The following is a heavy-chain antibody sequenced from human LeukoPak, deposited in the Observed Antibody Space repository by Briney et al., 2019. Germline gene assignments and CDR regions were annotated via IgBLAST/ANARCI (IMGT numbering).Heavy chain of an antibody. CDR2: IYSGGFT. V-gene: IGHV3-66*01. CDR3: ARDVSGSFYVGWFDP. Sequence: GGSLRLSCAASGFNITSNYMNWVRQAPGKGLEWVAIIYSGGFTYYRDSVKGRFTIYRDNSKNTVYLQMNSLRAEDTAVHYCARDVSGSFYVGWFDPWGQGTLVTVSS. CDR1: GFNITSNY. J-gene: IGHJ5*02. D-gene: IGHD1-26*01.